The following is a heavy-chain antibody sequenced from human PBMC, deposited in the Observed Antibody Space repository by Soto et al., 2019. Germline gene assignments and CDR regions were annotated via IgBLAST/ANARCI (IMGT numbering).Heavy chain of an antibody. CDR3: AKSNDILTGYYNY. D-gene: IGHD3-9*01. J-gene: IGHJ4*02. CDR1: GFTFDDYA. Sequence: SLRLSCAASGFTFDDYAMHWVRQAPGKGLEWVSGISWNSGSIGYADSVKGRFTISRDNAKNSLYLQMNSLRAGDTALYYCAKSNDILTGYYNYWGQGTLVTVSS. CDR2: ISWNSGSI. V-gene: IGHV3-9*01.